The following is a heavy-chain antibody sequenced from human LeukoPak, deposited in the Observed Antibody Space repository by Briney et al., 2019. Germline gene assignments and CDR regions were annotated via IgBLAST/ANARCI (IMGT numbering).Heavy chain of an antibody. D-gene: IGHD3-10*01. J-gene: IGHJ3*02. V-gene: IGHV3-43*02. Sequence: GGSLRLSCAASGFTFDDYAMHWVRQAPGKGLEWVSLINGDGGSTYYADSVKGRFTISRDNSKNSLYLQMNSLRTEDTALYYCAKDVLLWFGEPYAFDIWGQGTMVTVS. CDR2: INGDGGST. CDR1: GFTFDDYA. CDR3: AKDVLLWFGEPYAFDI.